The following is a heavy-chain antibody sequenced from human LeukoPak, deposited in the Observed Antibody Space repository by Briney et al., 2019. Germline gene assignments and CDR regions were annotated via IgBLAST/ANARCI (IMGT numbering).Heavy chain of an antibody. CDR2: ISSSSSYI. CDR1: GFTFSSYS. CDR3: ARDDSSGYYQDY. Sequence: GGSLRLSCAASGFTFSSYSMSWVRQAPGKGLEWVSSISSSSSYIYYADSAKGRFTISRDNAKNSLYLQMNSLRAEDTAVYYCARDDSSGYYQDYWGQGTLVTVSS. D-gene: IGHD3-22*01. V-gene: IGHV3-21*01. J-gene: IGHJ4*02.